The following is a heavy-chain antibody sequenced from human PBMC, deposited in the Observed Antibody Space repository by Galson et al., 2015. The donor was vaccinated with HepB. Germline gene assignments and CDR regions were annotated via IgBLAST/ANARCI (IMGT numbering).Heavy chain of an antibody. CDR2: IKQDGSEK. D-gene: IGHD5-12*01. Sequence: SLRLSCAASGFTFSSYWMSWVRQAPGKGLEWVANIKQDGSEKYYVDSVKGRFTISRDNAKNSLYLQMNSLRAEDTAVYYCASYSGYDYYFDYWGQGTLVTVSS. CDR1: GFTFSSYW. J-gene: IGHJ4*02. CDR3: ASYSGYDYYFDY. V-gene: IGHV3-7*03.